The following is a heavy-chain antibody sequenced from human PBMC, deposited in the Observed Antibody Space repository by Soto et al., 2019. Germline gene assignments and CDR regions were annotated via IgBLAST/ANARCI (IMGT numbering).Heavy chain of an antibody. V-gene: IGHV1-69*06. CDR3: ARDPSRGSSWYPGGS. Sequence: QVQLVQSGAEVKKPGSSVKVSCEASGGTYSSYPITWVRQAPGQGLEWIGTIIPVFGTTNYAQSFRGRVTISADKSSTTAYMELSSLTSDDTAIYYCARDPSRGSSWYPGGSWGQGTLVTVSS. D-gene: IGHD6-13*01. CDR2: IIPVFGTT. CDR1: GGTYSSYP. J-gene: IGHJ5*02.